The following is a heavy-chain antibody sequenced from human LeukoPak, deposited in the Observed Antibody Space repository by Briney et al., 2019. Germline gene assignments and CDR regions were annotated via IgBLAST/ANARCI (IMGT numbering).Heavy chain of an antibody. CDR3: ARDVLRFLEWRNWFDP. CDR2: INAGNGNT. V-gene: IGHV1-3*01. CDR1: GYTFTSYA. J-gene: IGHJ5*02. D-gene: IGHD3-3*01. Sequence: GASVKVSCKASGYTFTSYAMHWVRQAPGQRLEWMGWINAGNGNTKYSQKFQGRVTITRDTSASTAYMELSSLRSEDTAVYYCARDVLRFLEWRNWFDPWGQGTLVTVSS.